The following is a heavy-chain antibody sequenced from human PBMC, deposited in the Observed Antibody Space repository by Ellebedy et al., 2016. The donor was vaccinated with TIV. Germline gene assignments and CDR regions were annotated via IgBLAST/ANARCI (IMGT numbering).Heavy chain of an antibody. CDR1: GFTFSSYS. Sequence: GESLKISCAASGFTFSSYSMNWVRQAPGKGLEWVSYISSISSTIYYADSVKGRFTISRDNANNSLYLQMNSLRDEDTAVYYCVRDRYYDFWSCYYHMGNDAFDIWGQGTMVTVSS. V-gene: IGHV3-48*02. CDR2: ISSISSTI. CDR3: VRDRYYDFWSCYYHMGNDAFDI. J-gene: IGHJ3*02. D-gene: IGHD3-3*01.